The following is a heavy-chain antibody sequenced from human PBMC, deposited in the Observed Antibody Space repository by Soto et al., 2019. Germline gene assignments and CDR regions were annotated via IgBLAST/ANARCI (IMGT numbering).Heavy chain of an antibody. CDR2: IIPIFGTA. J-gene: IGHJ2*01. Sequence: QVQLVQSGAEVKKPGSSVKVSCQASGGTFSSYAISWVRQAPGQGLEWMGGIIPIFGTATYSQKFQGRVTITADESTSTAYMELSSLRSEDTAVYYCASPPLDFPSPDWYFDLWGRGTLVTVSS. V-gene: IGHV1-69*01. CDR3: ASPPLDFPSPDWYFDL. CDR1: GGTFSSYA.